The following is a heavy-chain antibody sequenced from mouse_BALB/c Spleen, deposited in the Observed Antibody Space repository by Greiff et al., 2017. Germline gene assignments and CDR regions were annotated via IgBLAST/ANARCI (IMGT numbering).Heavy chain of an antibody. CDR1: GFTFSSYT. CDR2: ISNGGGST. D-gene: IGHD2-4*01. V-gene: IGHV5-12-2*01. CDR3: ARHEDYDDGDYAMDY. J-gene: IGHJ4*01. Sequence: EVMLVESGGGLVQPGGSLKLSCAASGFTFSSYTMSWVRQTPEKRLEWVAYISNGGGSTYYPDTVKGRFTISRDNAKNTLYLQMSSLKSEDTAMYYCARHEDYDDGDYAMDYWGQGTSVTVSS.